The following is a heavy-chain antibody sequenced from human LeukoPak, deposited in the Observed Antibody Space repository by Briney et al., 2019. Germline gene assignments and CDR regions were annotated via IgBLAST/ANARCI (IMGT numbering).Heavy chain of an antibody. CDR3: ARGDMTTVTTMGY. J-gene: IGHJ4*02. D-gene: IGHD4-17*01. Sequence: SETLSLTCTVSGGSISSYYWSWIRQPPGKGLEWIGYFYYSGSTNYNPSLKSRVSISVDTSKNQFSLKLSSVTTADTAVYYCARGDMTTVTTMGYWGQGTLVTVSS. V-gene: IGHV4-59*01. CDR2: FYYSGST. CDR1: GGSISSYY.